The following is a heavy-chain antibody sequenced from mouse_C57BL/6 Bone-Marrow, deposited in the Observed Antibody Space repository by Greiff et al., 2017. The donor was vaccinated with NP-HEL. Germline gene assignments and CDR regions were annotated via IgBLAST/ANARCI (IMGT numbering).Heavy chain of an antibody. CDR1: GYTFTSYG. CDR3: ARYYYGSSYRAMDY. J-gene: IGHJ4*01. CDR2: IYPRRGNT. D-gene: IGHD1-1*01. V-gene: IGHV1-81*01. Sequence: QVQLQQSGAELARPGASVKLSCKASGYTFTSYGISWVKQRTGQGLEWIGEIYPRRGNTYYNEKFKGKATLTADKSSSTAYMELRSLTSEDSAVYFCARYYYGSSYRAMDYWGQGTSVTVSS.